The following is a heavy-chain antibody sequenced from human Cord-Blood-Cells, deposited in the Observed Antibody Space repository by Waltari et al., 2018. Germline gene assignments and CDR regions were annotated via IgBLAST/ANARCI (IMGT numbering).Heavy chain of an antibody. CDR1: GRYFSGYY. D-gene: IGHD2-2*02. Sequence: QVQLQQCGAVLLKPSETLSLTCAVSGRYFSGYYWSWIRQPHGKGLEGLGEINHSGRPTYNTSIKGPVTISVGASKNQLSRKLSSVTAADTAVYYCARGSVVVPAAIRFHYYYGMDVWGQGTTVTVSS. CDR3: ARGSVVVPAAIRFHYYYGMDV. CDR2: INHSGRP. V-gene: IGHV4-34*01. J-gene: IGHJ6*02.